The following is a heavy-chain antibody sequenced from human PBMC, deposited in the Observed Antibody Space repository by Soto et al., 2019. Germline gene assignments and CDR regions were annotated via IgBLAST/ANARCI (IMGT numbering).Heavy chain of an antibody. CDR3: VSCDHDSSGYFPSNT. J-gene: IGHJ4*02. Sequence: QVQLEQSGAEVKKPGSSVKVSCKSSGGIFRNYAINWVRQAPGQGLEWMGGITPRSGTAKYAQKFQDRATIIAEESPTNGYMGLNGFTSEETAVYFCVSCDHDSSGYFPSNTWGRGTLVTVSS. CDR1: GGIFRNYA. D-gene: IGHD3-22*01. V-gene: IGHV1-69*12. CDR2: ITPRSGTA.